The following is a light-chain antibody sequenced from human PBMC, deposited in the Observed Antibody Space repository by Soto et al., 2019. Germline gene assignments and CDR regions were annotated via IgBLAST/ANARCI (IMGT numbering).Light chain of an antibody. CDR3: QKLSGFPIT. CDR2: AES. J-gene: IGKJ5*01. Sequence: ELVLTQSPATLSLSPGESATLSCKASQTVQFNYVAWYQQKPGQAPRLLINAESNRATGIPDRFSASGTGTDLTLTISRLQPEDFATYYCQKLSGFPITCGQGTRLEIK. CDR1: QTVQFNY. V-gene: IGKV3D-20*02.